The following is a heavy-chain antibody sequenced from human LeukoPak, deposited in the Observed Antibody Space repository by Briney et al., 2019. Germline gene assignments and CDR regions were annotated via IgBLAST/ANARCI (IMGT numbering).Heavy chain of an antibody. V-gene: IGHV4-59*01. CDR2: IYYSGST. CDR3: ARDRGDYYDSSGYSRFDY. CDR1: GGSISSYY. J-gene: IGHJ4*02. Sequence: PSETLSLTCTVSGGSISSYYRSWIRQPPGEGLEWIGYIYYSGSTNYNPSLKSRVTISVDTSKNQFSLKLSSVTAADTAVYYCARDRGDYYDSSGYSRFDYWGQGTLVTVSS. D-gene: IGHD3-22*01.